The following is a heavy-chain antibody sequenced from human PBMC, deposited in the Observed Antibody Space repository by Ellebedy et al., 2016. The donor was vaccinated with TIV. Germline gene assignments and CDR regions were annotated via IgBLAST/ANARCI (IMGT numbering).Heavy chain of an antibody. J-gene: IGHJ5*02. CDR2: IKTDGSET. CDR1: GFSFSNFW. D-gene: IGHD3-3*01. V-gene: IGHV3-7*01. CDR3: VGFGVFNL. Sequence: GESLKISCAAWGFSFSNFWMSWVRQAPGKGLEWVAHIKTDGSETYYVASVKGRFTISRENAKNALFLQMDGLRVDDSAVYYCVGFGVFNLWGQGAPVTVSS.